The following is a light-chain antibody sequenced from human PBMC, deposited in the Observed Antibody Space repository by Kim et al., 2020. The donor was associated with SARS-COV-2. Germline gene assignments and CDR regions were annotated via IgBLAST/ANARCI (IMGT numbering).Light chain of an antibody. V-gene: IGKV3-15*01. J-gene: IGKJ4*01. CDR2: ATS. CDR1: QNVKSH. Sequence: SVSPGERATPSCRASQNVKSHLAWYQHKPGQAPRLVISATSTRATGTPLRFSGSGSGTEFTLTINNLQSEDFAVYYCQQYNNWPLTFGGGTKLEI. CDR3: QQYNNWPLT.